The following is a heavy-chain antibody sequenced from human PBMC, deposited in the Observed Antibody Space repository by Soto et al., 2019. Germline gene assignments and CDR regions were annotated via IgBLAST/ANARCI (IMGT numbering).Heavy chain of an antibody. CDR3: AKDPSSPHNYDGGFSGFDY. V-gene: IGHV3-23*01. CDR2: ISGSGGST. D-gene: IGHD3-22*01. Sequence: EVQLLESGGGLVQPGGSLRLSCAASGFTFSSDAMSWVRQATGKGLEWVSDISGSGGSTDYADSVKVPFTISTDNSKNTLYLQLNSLRAEDMAVYYCAKDPSSPHNYDGGFSGFDYWSQGALVAVSS. CDR1: GFTFSSDA. J-gene: IGHJ4*02.